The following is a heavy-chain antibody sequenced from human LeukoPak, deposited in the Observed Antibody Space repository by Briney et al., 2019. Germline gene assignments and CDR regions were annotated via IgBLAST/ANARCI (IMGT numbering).Heavy chain of an antibody. CDR3: ARANGGAAYYPFVY. CDR2: INPYSGDT. CDR1: GYTFTGYY. Sequence: GASVKVSCKASGYTFTGYYIHWVRQAPGQGIEWMAWINPYSGDTDSAQKFQGRVTVTRDTSITTAYMDLSRLRSDDTAVYYCARANGGAAYYPFVYWGQGALVTVSS. V-gene: IGHV1-2*02. J-gene: IGHJ4*02. D-gene: IGHD2-21*01.